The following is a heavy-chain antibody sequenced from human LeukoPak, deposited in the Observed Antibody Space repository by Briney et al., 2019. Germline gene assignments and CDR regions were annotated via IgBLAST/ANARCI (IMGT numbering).Heavy chain of an antibody. V-gene: IGHV1-18*01. D-gene: IGHD6-13*01. Sequence: ASVKVSCKASGYTFTSYGISWVRQAPGQGLEWMGWISAYNGNTNYAQKLQGRVTMTTDTSTSTAYMELRSLRSDDTAVYYCARDSASSSWFALYYYYYYYMDVWGKGTTVTVSS. CDR2: ISAYNGNT. J-gene: IGHJ6*03. CDR3: ARDSASSSWFALYYYYYYYMDV. CDR1: GYTFTSYG.